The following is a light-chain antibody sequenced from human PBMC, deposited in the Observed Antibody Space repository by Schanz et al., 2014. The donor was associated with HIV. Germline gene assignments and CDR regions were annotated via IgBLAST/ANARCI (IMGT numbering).Light chain of an antibody. CDR3: QKYNSAPLT. CDR1: QHISNY. J-gene: IGKJ4*01. Sequence: DIQMTQSPSAMSASVGDTVTITCRARQHISNYLAWFQQKPGKVPKRLIFAASSLQDGVPLRFSGSGFGTDFTLTISSLQPEDVATYYCQKYNSAPLTFGGGTKVEIK. CDR2: AAS. V-gene: IGKV1-17*03.